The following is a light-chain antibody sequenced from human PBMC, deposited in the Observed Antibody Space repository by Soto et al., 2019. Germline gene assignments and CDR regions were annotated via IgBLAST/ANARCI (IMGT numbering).Light chain of an antibody. CDR1: QSISRW. Sequence: DLQMTQSPSTLSASVGDRVTITCRASQSISRWLAWYQQKPGKAPKLLIYQASSLESGVPSTFXXXXXXTEXXXXXSXXXXXXFATYYCQQYNSDFETFGQGTKVEIK. CDR2: QAS. CDR3: QQYNSDFET. J-gene: IGKJ1*01. V-gene: IGKV1-5*03.